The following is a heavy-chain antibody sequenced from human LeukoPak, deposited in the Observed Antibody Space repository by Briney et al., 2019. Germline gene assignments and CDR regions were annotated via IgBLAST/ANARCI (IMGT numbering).Heavy chain of an antibody. Sequence: GGSLRLSCAASGFTFSSYGMSWVRQAPGKGLEWVSAISGSGGSTYYADSVKGRFTVSRDNSKNTLYLQMNSLRAEDTAVYYCAKAPRGYCSSTSCSHLDYWGQGTLVTVSS. CDR2: ISGSGGST. D-gene: IGHD2-2*01. V-gene: IGHV3-23*01. CDR3: AKAPRGYCSSTSCSHLDY. CDR1: GFTFSSYG. J-gene: IGHJ4*02.